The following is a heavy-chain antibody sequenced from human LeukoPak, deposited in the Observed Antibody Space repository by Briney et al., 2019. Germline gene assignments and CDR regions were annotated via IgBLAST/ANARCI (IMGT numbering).Heavy chain of an antibody. J-gene: IGHJ4*02. D-gene: IGHD4-23*01. CDR2: ISGSGGST. Sequence: PGGSLRLSCAASGFTFSSYAMSWVRQAPGKGLDWVSSISGSGGSTYYADSVKGRFTISRDNSKNTLYLQMNGLRAEDMALYYCAKDVKVGVTPLFDYWGQGTLVTVSS. V-gene: IGHV3-23*01. CDR3: AKDVKVGVTPLFDY. CDR1: GFTFSSYA.